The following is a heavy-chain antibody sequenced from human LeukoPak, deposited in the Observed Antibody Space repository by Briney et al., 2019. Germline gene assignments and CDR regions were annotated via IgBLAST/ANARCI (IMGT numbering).Heavy chain of an antibody. CDR3: AKVIRGGYGMDV. CDR1: GFTFSSFG. J-gene: IGHJ6*02. CDR2: ISDSSTLT. Sequence: AGGSLRLSCAASGFTFSSFGMNWVRQAPGKGLEWVSYISDSSTLTYYADSVKGRFTISRDNAKNSLSLKLNSLRDEDTAVYFCAKVIRGGYGMDVWGQGTTVTVSS. V-gene: IGHV3-48*02. D-gene: IGHD3-10*01.